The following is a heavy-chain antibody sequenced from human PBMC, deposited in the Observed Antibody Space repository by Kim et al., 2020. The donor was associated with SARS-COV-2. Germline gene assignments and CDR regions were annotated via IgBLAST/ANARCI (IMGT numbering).Heavy chain of an antibody. CDR2: ISGDGGST. J-gene: IGHJ6*02. CDR3: AKGPLYCSGGSCYPVRVAGYYGMDV. D-gene: IGHD2-15*01. Sequence: GGSLRLSCAASGFTFDDYAMHWVRQAPGKGLEWVSLISGDGGSTYYADSVKGRFTISRDNSKNSLYLQMNSLRTEDTALYYCAKGPLYCSGGSCYPVRVAGYYGMDVWGQGTTVTVSS. CDR1: GFTFDDYA. V-gene: IGHV3-43*02.